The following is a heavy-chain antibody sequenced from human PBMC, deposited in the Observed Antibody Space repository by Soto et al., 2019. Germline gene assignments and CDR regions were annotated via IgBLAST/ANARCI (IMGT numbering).Heavy chain of an antibody. Sequence: QVQLVQSGAEVQKPGSSVKVSCKASGGTFSSYAISWVRQAPGQGLEWMGGIIPIFGTATYAQKFQGRVTIAADESTGTAYMERSSLRSEDTAVYYCASPANPSSIAAAGTGYYGMDVWGQGTTVTVSS. CDR2: IIPIFGTA. J-gene: IGHJ6*02. D-gene: IGHD6-13*01. CDR3: ASPANPSSIAAAGTGYYGMDV. CDR1: GGTFSSYA. V-gene: IGHV1-69*01.